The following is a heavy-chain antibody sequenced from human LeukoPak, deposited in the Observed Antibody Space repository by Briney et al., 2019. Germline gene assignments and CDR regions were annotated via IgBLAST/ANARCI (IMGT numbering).Heavy chain of an antibody. CDR1: GGSISSGGFY. Sequence: SQTLSLTCTVSGGSISSGGFYWTWIRQPPGKGLEWIGNIYYSGSTYYNPSLKSRVTISVDTSKNQFSLKLSSVTAADTAVYYCARGPLLAPFDYWGQGTPVTVSS. D-gene: IGHD3-10*01. CDR2: IYYSGST. J-gene: IGHJ4*02. V-gene: IGHV4-30-4*01. CDR3: ARGPLLAPFDY.